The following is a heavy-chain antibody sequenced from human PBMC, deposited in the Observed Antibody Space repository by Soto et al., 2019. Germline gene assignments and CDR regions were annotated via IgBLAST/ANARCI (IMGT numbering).Heavy chain of an antibody. CDR1: GYTFIGFY. CDR3: ASGGSTVTREFDY. CDR2: INPNSGDT. V-gene: IGHV1-2*04. J-gene: IGHJ4*02. D-gene: IGHD4-17*01. Sequence: QVQLVQSGAEVKKPGSSVKVSCKASGYTFIGFYMHWVRQAPGQGLEWMGWINPNSGDTEYAQKFQGWVTMTRDTSISTAYMEVSRLKSDDTGVYYCASGGSTVTREFDYWGQGTLVSVSS.